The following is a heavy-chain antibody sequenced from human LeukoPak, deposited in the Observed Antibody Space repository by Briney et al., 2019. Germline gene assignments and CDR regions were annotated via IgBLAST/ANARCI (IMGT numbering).Heavy chain of an antibody. CDR2: ISSSSSYI. CDR1: GFTFSSYS. Sequence: TGGSLRLSCAASGFTFSSYSMNWVRQAPGKELEWVSSISSSSSYIYYADSVKGRFTISRDNAKNSLYLQMNSLRAEDTAVYYCARDSSRYFLSSTSRERDYWGQGTLVTVSS. V-gene: IGHV3-21*01. CDR3: ARDSSRYFLSSTSRERDY. J-gene: IGHJ4*02. D-gene: IGHD2-2*01.